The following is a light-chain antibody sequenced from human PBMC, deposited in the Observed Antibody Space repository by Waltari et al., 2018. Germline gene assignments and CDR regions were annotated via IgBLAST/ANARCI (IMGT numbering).Light chain of an antibody. CDR2: WAS. J-gene: IGKJ4*01. CDR3: QQYYNPPLT. Sequence: DIVMTQSPDSLAVSLGERATTTCKSSQSVLYSSNNKNYLAWYQQQPGQPPKLLIYWASTRESGVPDRFSGSGSGTDFTLTISNLQAEDVAVYYCQQYYNPPLTFGGGTKVEIK. CDR1: QSVLYSSNNKNY. V-gene: IGKV4-1*01.